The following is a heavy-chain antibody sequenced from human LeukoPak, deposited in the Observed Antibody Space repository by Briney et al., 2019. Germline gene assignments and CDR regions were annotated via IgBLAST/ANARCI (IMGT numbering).Heavy chain of an antibody. CDR2: ISSSSSYI. V-gene: IGHV3-21*01. CDR1: GFTFSSYS. Sequence: GGSLRLSCAASGFTFSSYSMNWVRQAPGKGLEWVSSISSSSSYIYYADSVKGRFTISRDNAKNSLYLQMNSLRAEDTAVYYCARDPAVAGTRNTFDYWGQGTLVTVSS. CDR3: ARDPAVAGTRNTFDY. D-gene: IGHD6-19*01. J-gene: IGHJ4*02.